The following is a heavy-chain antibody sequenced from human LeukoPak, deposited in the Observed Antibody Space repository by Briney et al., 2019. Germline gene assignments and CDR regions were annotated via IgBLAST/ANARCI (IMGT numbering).Heavy chain of an antibody. CDR3: TGLVGRYSSGLYYYYFDY. Sequence: PSETLSLTCTVSGDSINSLDLWSWVRQPPGKGLEWIGEMYLSGTTHSNPSVKSRVTISIDKSKNQFFLNLSSVTAADTAVYYCTGLVGRYSSGLYYYYFDYWGQGTLVTVSS. V-gene: IGHV4-4*02. CDR2: MYLSGTT. CDR1: GDSINSLDL. J-gene: IGHJ4*02. D-gene: IGHD3-22*01.